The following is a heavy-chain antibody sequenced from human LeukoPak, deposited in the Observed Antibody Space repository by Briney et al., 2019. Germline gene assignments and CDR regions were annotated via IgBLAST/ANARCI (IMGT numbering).Heavy chain of an antibody. CDR1: GRSISSYY. V-gene: IGHV4-59*08. J-gene: IGHJ4*02. CDR2: MHDSGTT. Sequence: SETLSLTCTVSGRSISSYYWNWIRQPPGKGLEWIAYMHDSGTTKYNPSLKSRVTISVDTSKNHFSLKLNSVTAADTAVYFCARRFNSGWGSFDYWGPGILVTVSS. CDR3: ARRFNSGWGSFDY. D-gene: IGHD6-19*01.